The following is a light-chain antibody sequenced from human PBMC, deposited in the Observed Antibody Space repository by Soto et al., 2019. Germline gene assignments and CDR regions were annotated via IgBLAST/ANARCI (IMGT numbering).Light chain of an antibody. Sequence: QSALTQPASVSGSPGQSITISCTGTSSDVGGYNYVSWYQQHPGKAPKLMIYDVSNRPSGVSNRFSGSKSGNTASLTISGLQAEDEADYYCSSDTSSSTLVFGGGTKLPVL. CDR2: DVS. J-gene: IGLJ2*01. CDR1: SSDVGGYNY. CDR3: SSDTSSSTLV. V-gene: IGLV2-14*01.